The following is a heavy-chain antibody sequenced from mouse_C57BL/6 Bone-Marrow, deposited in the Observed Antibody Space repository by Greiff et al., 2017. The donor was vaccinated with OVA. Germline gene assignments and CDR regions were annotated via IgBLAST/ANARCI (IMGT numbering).Heavy chain of an antibody. CDR3: ARMGPWAFAY. J-gene: IGHJ3*01. CDR1: GYTFTNYW. V-gene: IGHV1-63*01. Sequence: QVHVKQSGAELVRPGTSVKMSCKASGYTFTNYWIGWAKQRPGHGLEWIGDIYPGGGYTNYNEKFKGKATLTADKSSSTAYMQFSSLTSEDSAIYYCARMGPWAFAYWGQGTLVTVSA. D-gene: IGHD4-1*01. CDR2: IYPGGGYT.